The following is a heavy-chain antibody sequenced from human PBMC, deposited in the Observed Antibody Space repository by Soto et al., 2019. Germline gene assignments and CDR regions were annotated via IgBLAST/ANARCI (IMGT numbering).Heavy chain of an antibody. CDR1: GFTFSDYG. CDR2: IWYDGSNK. J-gene: IGHJ6*02. Sequence: QVQVVESGGGVVQPGRSLRLSCEAAGFTFSDYGMHWVGQAPGKGLEGVAVIWYDGSNKYYADSVKGRLTISRDNSKNTLYRQMKVLIAEDTAVNCCARLDGYRGSYYQFALGVWGQGTTVTVSS. D-gene: IGHD5-12*01. V-gene: IGHV3-33*01. CDR3: ARLDGYRGSYYQFALGV.